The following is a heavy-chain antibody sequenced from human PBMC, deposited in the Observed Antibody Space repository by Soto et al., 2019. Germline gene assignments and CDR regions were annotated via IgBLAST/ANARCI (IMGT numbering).Heavy chain of an antibody. Sequence: PVEALKISGKGSGYNFGSYWIGWLRQMPAKCLEWMAIINPVDSESRYSPSFQCQVTISVDKSISTAYLQRSSLKASDTPMYYCARPHHTYAVAWGQGIMVTVSS. V-gene: IGHV5-51*01. CDR1: GYNFGSYW. J-gene: IGHJ4*02. D-gene: IGHD2-2*02. CDR3: ARPHHTYAVA. CDR2: INPVDSES.